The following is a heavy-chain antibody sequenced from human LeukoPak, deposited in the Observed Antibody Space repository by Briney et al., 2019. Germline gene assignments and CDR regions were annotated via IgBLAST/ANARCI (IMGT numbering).Heavy chain of an antibody. CDR2: IKSRISGATT. Sequence: PGGSLRLSCAASGFTFTNAWMRWVRQAPGKGLEWVGRIKSRISGATTDYAAPVKGRFTISRDDSKNTLHLQMDSLRTEDTAVYYCTSDLPGGYSNYFDDWGQGTLVTVSS. CDR3: TSDLPGGYSNYFDD. J-gene: IGHJ4*02. CDR1: GFTFTNAW. D-gene: IGHD4-23*01. V-gene: IGHV3-15*01.